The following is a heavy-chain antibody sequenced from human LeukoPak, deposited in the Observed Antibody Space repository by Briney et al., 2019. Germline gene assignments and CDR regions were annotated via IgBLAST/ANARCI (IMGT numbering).Heavy chain of an antibody. CDR3: ARLTFSHFGH. Sequence: SETLSLTCTVSGDSISPSYWNGMRQPPGKGLEWIGYIYYSGTTSYNPSLKSRVTISVDTSRTQFSLKLSSVTASDTAVYYCARLTFSHFGHRGPGTLVTVSS. CDR2: IYYSGTT. V-gene: IGHV4-59*08. D-gene: IGHD3/OR15-3a*01. CDR1: GDSISPSY. J-gene: IGHJ4*02.